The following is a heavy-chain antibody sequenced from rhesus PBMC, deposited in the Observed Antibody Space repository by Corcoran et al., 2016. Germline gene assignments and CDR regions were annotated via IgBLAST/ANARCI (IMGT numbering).Heavy chain of an antibody. J-gene: IGHJ5-2*02. D-gene: IGHD4-29*01. CDR2: ISGSGGST. V-gene: IGHV4-173*01. CDR1: GGSISSNY. CDR3: ARTYGSNQKYNSLDV. Sequence: QLQLQESGPGLVKPSETLSLTCAVSGGSISSNYWSWNRHPPWKGLEWIGRISGSGGSTDYNPSLKSRVTISTDTSKNQFSLKLSSVTAADTAVYYCARTYGSNQKYNSLDVWGRGVLVTVSS.